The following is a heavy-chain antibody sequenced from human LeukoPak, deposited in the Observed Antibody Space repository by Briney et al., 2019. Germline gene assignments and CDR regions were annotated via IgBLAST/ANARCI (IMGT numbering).Heavy chain of an antibody. CDR2: IIPIFGTA. CDR1: GGTFSSYA. D-gene: IGHD3-22*01. Sequence: SVKVSCKASGGTFSSYAISWVQQAPGQGLEWMGGIIPIFGTANYAQKFQGRVTITTDESTSTAYMELSSLRSEDTAVYYCAREGTMTGDYWGQGTLVTVSS. J-gene: IGHJ4*02. V-gene: IGHV1-69*05. CDR3: AREGTMTGDY.